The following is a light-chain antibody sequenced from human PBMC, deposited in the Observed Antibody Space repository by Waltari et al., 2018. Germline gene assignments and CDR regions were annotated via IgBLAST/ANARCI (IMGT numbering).Light chain of an antibody. Sequence: SYVVTQPPSVSVAPGETATITCGGDNIGTYSVHWYQQKAGQAPVLVIFYDRDRPSGIPERFSGSNSGSTATLTIIGTQPADEADYYCQAWDTGTAVFGSGTTVTVL. J-gene: IGLJ1*01. CDR2: YDR. CDR1: NIGTYS. CDR3: QAWDTGTAV. V-gene: IGLV3-21*01.